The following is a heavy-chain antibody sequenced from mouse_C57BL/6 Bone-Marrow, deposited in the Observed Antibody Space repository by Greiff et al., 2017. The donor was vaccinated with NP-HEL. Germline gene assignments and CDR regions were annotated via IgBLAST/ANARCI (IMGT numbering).Heavy chain of an antibody. J-gene: IGHJ1*03. D-gene: IGHD2-1*01. V-gene: IGHV1-55*01. CDR3: ARSGGNYRGYFDV. CDR2: IYPGSGST. CDR1: GYTFTSYW. Sequence: VQLQQSGAELVKPGASVKMSCKASGYTFTSYWITWVKQRPGQGLEWIGGIYPGSGSTNYNEKFKSKATLTVDTSSSTAYMQLSSLTSEDSAVYYCARSGGNYRGYFDVWGTGTTVTVSS.